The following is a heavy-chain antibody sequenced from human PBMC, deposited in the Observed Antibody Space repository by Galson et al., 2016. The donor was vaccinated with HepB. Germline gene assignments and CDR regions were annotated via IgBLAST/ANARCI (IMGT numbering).Heavy chain of an antibody. V-gene: IGHV4-39*01. Sequence: LSLTCTVSGASVSSSDHYWSWIRQPPGKGLEWIGSIFYTGTTYYKPSLKSRVTIYVDTSKNQFSLKLNSVTAADMAVYYCARQVGRGSWAFDIWGQGTMVTVSS. CDR1: GASVSSSDHY. CDR2: IFYTGTT. J-gene: IGHJ3*02. CDR3: ARQVGRGSWAFDI. D-gene: IGHD1-26*01.